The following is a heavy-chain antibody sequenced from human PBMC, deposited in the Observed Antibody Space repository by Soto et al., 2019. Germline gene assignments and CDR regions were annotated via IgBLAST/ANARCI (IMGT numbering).Heavy chain of an antibody. D-gene: IGHD3-10*01. CDR3: ARDQSRGQVFYYYMDV. CDR1: EFTFSTYA. CDR2: ISSSSQNI. Sequence: EVQLVDSGGGLVQPGGSLRLSCAASEFTFSTYAMNWVRQAPGKGLEWVSYISSSSQNIRYADSVKGRFTISRDNAKNSLYLQMNSLRAEDTAVYYCARDQSRGQVFYYYMDVWGKGTTVTVSS. V-gene: IGHV3-48*01. J-gene: IGHJ6*03.